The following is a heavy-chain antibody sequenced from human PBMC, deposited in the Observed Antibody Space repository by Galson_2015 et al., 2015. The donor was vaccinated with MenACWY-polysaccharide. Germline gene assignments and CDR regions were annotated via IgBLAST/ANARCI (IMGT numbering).Heavy chain of an antibody. CDR1: GFAFSYHG. J-gene: IGHJ4*02. D-gene: IGHD6-6*01. V-gene: IGHV3-23*01. Sequence: SLRLSCAASGFAFSYHGMTWVRQTPGKGLEWVSVISESGGSTYYADSVKGRFTISRDNFRNTVYLQMNSLRAEDTAVYYCAKYSSSSHAVDHWGQGTLVTVSP. CDR2: ISESGGST. CDR3: AKYSSSSHAVDH.